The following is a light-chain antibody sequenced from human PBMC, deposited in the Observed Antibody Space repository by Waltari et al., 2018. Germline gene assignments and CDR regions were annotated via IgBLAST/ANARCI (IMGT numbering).Light chain of an antibody. CDR1: ELGDKY. Sequence: SYEVTQPPSVSVSPGQTASITCSGDELGDKYACWYQKKPGQSPVVVIYEDTKRHPGIPERVSGSNSGNTATLTISGTQAMDEADYYWQTWDSSTVVFGGGTKLTVL. CDR3: QTWDSSTVV. V-gene: IGLV3-1*01. J-gene: IGLJ2*01. CDR2: EDT.